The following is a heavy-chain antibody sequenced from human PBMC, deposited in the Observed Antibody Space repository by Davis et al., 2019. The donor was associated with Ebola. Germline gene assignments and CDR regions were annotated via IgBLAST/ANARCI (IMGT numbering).Heavy chain of an antibody. J-gene: IGHJ4*02. V-gene: IGHV1-46*01. CDR2: INPSGGST. CDR1: GYTFTGYY. Sequence: ASVTVSCKASGYTFTGYYMHWVRKTPGQGLEWMGIINPSGGSTSYAQKFQGRVTMTRDTSTMTVYMELSSLRSEDPAVYYCARGMGHYEYSGGDYWGQGTLVTVSS. CDR3: ARGMGHYEYSGGDY. D-gene: IGHD2-21*01.